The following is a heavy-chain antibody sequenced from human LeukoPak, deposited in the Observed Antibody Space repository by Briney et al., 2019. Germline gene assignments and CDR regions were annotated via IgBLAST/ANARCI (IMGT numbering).Heavy chain of an antibody. CDR3: ARDYCSSTSCYHVY. D-gene: IGHD2-2*01. Sequence: GRSLRLSCAASGFTFSSYAMHWVRQAPGKGLAWVAVISYDGSNKYYADSVKGRFTISRDNSKNTLYLQMNSLRAEDTAVYYCARDYCSSTSCYHVYWGQGTLVTVSS. CDR2: ISYDGSNK. CDR1: GFTFSSYA. V-gene: IGHV3-30-3*01. J-gene: IGHJ4*02.